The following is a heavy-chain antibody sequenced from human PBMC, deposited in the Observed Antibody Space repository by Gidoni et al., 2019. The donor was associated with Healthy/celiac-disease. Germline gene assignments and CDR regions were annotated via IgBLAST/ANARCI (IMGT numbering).Heavy chain of an antibody. CDR3: AKDILPMGGSSVIDY. V-gene: IGHV3-43*01. Sequence: EVQLVESGGVVVQPGGSLRLSCAASGFTFADYTMHWVRQAPGKGLEWVSLISWDGGSTYYADSVKGRFTISRDNSKNSLYLQMNSLRTEDTALYYCAKDILPMGGSSVIDYWGQGTLVTVSS. J-gene: IGHJ4*02. CDR2: ISWDGGST. D-gene: IGHD6-6*01. CDR1: GFTFADYT.